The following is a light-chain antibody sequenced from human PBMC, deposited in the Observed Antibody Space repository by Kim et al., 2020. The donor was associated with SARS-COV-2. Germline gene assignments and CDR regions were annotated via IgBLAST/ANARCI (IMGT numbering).Light chain of an antibody. Sequence: VTPGERATLSCRASQSVSSNLAWYQQKPGQAPRLVIYGASTRATGVPARFSGSGSGTDFTLTISSLHSEDFAVYYCQQYNNWPPYTFGQGTKLEI. CDR2: GAS. V-gene: IGKV3-15*01. CDR3: QQYNNWPPYT. CDR1: QSVSSN. J-gene: IGKJ2*01.